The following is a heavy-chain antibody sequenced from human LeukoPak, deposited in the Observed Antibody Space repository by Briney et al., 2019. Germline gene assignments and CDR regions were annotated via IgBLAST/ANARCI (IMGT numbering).Heavy chain of an antibody. J-gene: IGHJ4*02. V-gene: IGHV4-59*08. CDR1: GGSINSYY. CDR2: VYYSETT. Sequence: PSETLSLTCAVSGGSINSYYWTWIRQPPGKGLEWTGYVYYSETTNYNPSLKSRVTISLDTAKNQFSLRLSFVTAADTAVYYCAKRHSSGWTGFDSWGQGTLVTVSS. CDR3: AKRHSSGWTGFDS. D-gene: IGHD6-19*01.